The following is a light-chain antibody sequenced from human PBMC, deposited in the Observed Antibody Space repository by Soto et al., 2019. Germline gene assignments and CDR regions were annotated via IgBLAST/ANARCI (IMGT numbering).Light chain of an antibody. Sequence: DIQMTQSPSTLSASVGDRVAITCRASQSISTYLAWYQQKPGKAPKLLIYKASSLESGVPSRFSGSGSGAEFTLTISSLQPDDFATYYCQQANSFPLTFGGGTKVDIK. V-gene: IGKV1-5*03. J-gene: IGKJ4*01. CDR1: QSISTY. CDR2: KAS. CDR3: QQANSFPLT.